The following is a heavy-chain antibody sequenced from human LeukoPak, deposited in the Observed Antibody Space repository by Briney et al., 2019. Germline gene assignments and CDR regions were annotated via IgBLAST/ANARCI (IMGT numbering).Heavy chain of an antibody. Sequence: HPGESLRLSCAASGFTFSSCAMSWVRQAPGKGLEWVSVIYAGGTTYYADFVKGRFTISRDNSKNTLFLQMSSLRAEDTAIYYCAKVGSSGWYAMDVWGRGTSVTVS. J-gene: IGHJ6*02. CDR3: AKVGSSGWYAMDV. CDR1: GFTFSSCA. D-gene: IGHD6-19*01. CDR2: IYAGGTT. V-gene: IGHV3-23*03.